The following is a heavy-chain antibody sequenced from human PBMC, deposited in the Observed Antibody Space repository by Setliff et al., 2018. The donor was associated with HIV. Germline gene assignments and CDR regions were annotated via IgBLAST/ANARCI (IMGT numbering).Heavy chain of an antibody. Sequence: SETLSLTCTVSGGSISSYYWNWIRQHPGKGLEWIGYIYSSGSTYYNPSLQSRVSMSVDTSKNQFSLKLTSVTAADTAVYYCARRGNDYLWRNWFDPWGQGTLVTVSS. D-gene: IGHD4-17*01. CDR1: GGSISSYY. V-gene: IGHV4-31*03. CDR2: IYSSGST. J-gene: IGHJ5*02. CDR3: ARRGNDYLWRNWFDP.